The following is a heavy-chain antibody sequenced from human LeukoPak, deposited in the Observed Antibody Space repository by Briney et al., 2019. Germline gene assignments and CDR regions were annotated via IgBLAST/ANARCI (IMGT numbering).Heavy chain of an antibody. D-gene: IGHD5-12*01. CDR1: GFTFSNFW. CDR3: MRGGYGAPDA. V-gene: IGHV3-7*01. Sequence: GGSLRLSCAASGFTFSNFWMSWVRQAPGKGLEWVANIKYDGSEKYYVDSVKGRFTISRDNAMNSLYLQMNNLRDEDTAFYFCMRGGYGAPDAWGQGTLVTVSS. CDR2: IKYDGSEK. J-gene: IGHJ5*02.